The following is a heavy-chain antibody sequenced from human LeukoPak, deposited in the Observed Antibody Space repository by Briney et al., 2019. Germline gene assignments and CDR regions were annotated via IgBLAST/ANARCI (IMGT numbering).Heavy chain of an antibody. D-gene: IGHD3-22*01. V-gene: IGHV3-48*03. CDR3: ARDSHKFDSSGYYPDVFDI. Sequence: PGGSLRLSCAASGLTFSSYEMNWVRQAPGKGLEWVSYISSSGSSIYYADSVKGRFTISRDNAKKSLYLQMHSLRAEDTAVYYCARDSHKFDSSGYYPDVFDIWGQGAMVTVSS. J-gene: IGHJ3*02. CDR2: ISSSGSSI. CDR1: GLTFSSYE.